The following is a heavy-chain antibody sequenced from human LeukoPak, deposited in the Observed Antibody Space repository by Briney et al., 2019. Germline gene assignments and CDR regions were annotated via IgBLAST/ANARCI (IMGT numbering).Heavy chain of an antibody. CDR3: ARRYSGSYGLYSHHSMDV. J-gene: IGHJ6*03. CDR1: GGSFSGYY. CDR2: INHSGTT. D-gene: IGHD1-26*01. Sequence: SETLSLTCAVYGGSFSGYYWSWIRQPPGKGLEWIGEINHSGTTNYNSSLKSRVTVSVDTSKNQFSLKLSSVTAADKAVYCCARRYSGSYGLYSHHSMDVWGKGTTVTISS. V-gene: IGHV4-34*01.